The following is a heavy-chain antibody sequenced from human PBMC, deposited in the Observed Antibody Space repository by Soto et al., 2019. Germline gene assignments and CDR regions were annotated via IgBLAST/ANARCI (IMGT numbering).Heavy chain of an antibody. V-gene: IGHV5-51*01. CDR1: GYSFTIYW. CDR3: ARHVNNPRERMDV. D-gene: IGHD1-20*01. J-gene: IGHJ6*02. CDR2: IYPCDSDT. Sequence: PGESLKISCKCSGYSFTIYWIGWVRQMPGKGLEWMGIIYPCDSDTRYSPSFQGQVTISADKSISTAYLQWSSLKASDTAMYYCARHVNNPRERMDVWGQGTTVTVSS.